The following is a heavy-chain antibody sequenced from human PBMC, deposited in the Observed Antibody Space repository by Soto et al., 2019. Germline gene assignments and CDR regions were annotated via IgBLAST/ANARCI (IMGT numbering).Heavy chain of an antibody. CDR1: GFTFSSYA. V-gene: IGHV3-23*01. J-gene: IGHJ4*02. D-gene: IGHD1-26*01. CDR3: AKDLRGLGELLLDY. Sequence: EVQLLESGGGLVQPGGSLRLSCAASGFTFSSYAMSWDRQAPGKGLEWVSAISGSGGNTYYADSVKGRFTISRDNSKNTLYLQMNSLRAEDTAVYYCAKDLRGLGELLLDYWGQGTLVTVSS. CDR2: ISGSGGNT.